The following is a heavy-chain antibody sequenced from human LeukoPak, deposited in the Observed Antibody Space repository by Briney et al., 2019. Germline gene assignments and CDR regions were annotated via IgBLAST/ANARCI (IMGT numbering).Heavy chain of an antibody. CDR2: ISGHNGET. D-gene: IGHD3-16*01. V-gene: IGHV1-18*01. J-gene: IGHJ6*02. Sequence: EASVKVSCKTSGYAFSSKGVSWVRQAPGQGLEWMGWISGHNGETKYAQKFQGRVTMTTDTSTDTVNMELRSLRSDDTAVYYCARDEGAYSDYVWGSYRPPGKHKGMDVWGQGTTVIVSS. CDR3: ARDEGAYSDYVWGSYRPPGKHKGMDV. CDR1: GYAFSSKG.